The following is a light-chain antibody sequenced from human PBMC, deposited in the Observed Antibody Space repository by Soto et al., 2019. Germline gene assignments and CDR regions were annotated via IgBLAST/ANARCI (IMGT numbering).Light chain of an antibody. J-gene: IGKJ1*01. CDR2: GAS. CDR3: QQYNNWPWT. V-gene: IGKV3-15*01. Sequence: EIVMTQSPATLSVSPGERATLSCRASQSVSSNLAWYQQKPGQAPRLLIYGASTRATGIPARFSGSGYGTEFTLTISRLQSADFAVYYCQQYNNWPWTFGQGTKVEIK. CDR1: QSVSSN.